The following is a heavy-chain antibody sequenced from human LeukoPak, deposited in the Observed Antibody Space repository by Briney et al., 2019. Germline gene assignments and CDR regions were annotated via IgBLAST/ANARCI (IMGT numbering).Heavy chain of an antibody. Sequence: SETLSLTCAVSGGSISSSNWWSWVRQPPGKGLEWIGEIYHSGSTNYNPSLKSRVNISVDKSMNQFSLKLSSVTAADTAVYYCARDFSSGWADDAFDIWGQGTMVTVSS. V-gene: IGHV4-4*02. CDR1: GGSISSSNW. D-gene: IGHD6-19*01. CDR2: IYHSGST. CDR3: ARDFSSGWADDAFDI. J-gene: IGHJ3*02.